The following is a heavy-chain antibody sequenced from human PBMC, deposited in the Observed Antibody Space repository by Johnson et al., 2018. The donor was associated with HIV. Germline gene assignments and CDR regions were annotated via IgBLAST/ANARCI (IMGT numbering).Heavy chain of an antibody. CDR2: ITSSGRTT. D-gene: IGHD3-22*01. V-gene: IGHV3-11*04. J-gene: IGHJ3*02. Sequence: QVQLVESGGGVVRPGGSLRLSCAASGFTFSDYYMSWIRQAPGKGLEWVSYITSSGRTTYYADSVKGRFTLSRDNSKNTLYLQMNSLRAEDTAVYYCAKDRYYDSSGPDAFDIWGQGTMVTVSS. CDR3: AKDRYYDSSGPDAFDI. CDR1: GFTFSDYY.